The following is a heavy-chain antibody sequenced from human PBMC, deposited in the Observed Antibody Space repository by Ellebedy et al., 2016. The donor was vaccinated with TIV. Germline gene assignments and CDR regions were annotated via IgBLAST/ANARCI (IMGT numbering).Heavy chain of an antibody. Sequence: MPSETLSLTCTVSGGFISNYYWSWIRQPQGKGLEWIGYIYYSGSTNYNPSLESRVTISVDTSKNQFSLKLSSVTAADTAVYYCAREGRGNSAGMDVWGKGTTVTVSS. CDR3: AREGRGNSAGMDV. D-gene: IGHD4-23*01. CDR2: IYYSGST. CDR1: GGFISNYY. J-gene: IGHJ6*04. V-gene: IGHV4-59*01.